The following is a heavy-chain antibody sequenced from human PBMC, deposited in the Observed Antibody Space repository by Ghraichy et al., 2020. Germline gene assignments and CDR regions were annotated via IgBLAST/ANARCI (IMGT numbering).Heavy chain of an antibody. CDR1: GFTFNNYA. J-gene: IGHJ6*02. D-gene: IGHD3-10*01. CDR3: AKCGAEGYYYYYGLDV. Sequence: GGSLRLSCAASGFTFNNYAMSWVRQAPGKGLEWVSAISGSGAGTYYADSVKGRFTVSRDNSKNTLYLQMNSLRAEDTAVYYCAKCGAEGYYYYYGLDVWGQGTAVTVSS. CDR2: ISGSGAGT. V-gene: IGHV3-23*01.